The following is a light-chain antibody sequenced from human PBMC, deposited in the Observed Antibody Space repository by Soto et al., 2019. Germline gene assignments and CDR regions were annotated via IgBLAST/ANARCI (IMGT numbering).Light chain of an antibody. CDR3: QSYDSSLSGYV. Sequence: QSALTQPPSVSGAPGQTVIISCRGSSSNLGAPYDVNWFRQLPGTVPRLLIYGNNNRPSGVPDRFSGSKSGASASLAITGLQAEDEADYSCQSYDSSLSGYVFGTGTKVTVL. CDR2: GNN. J-gene: IGLJ1*01. CDR1: SSNLGAPYD. V-gene: IGLV1-40*03.